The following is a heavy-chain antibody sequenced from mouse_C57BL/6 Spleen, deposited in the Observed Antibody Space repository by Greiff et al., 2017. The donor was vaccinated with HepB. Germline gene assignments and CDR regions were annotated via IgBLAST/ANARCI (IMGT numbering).Heavy chain of an antibody. V-gene: IGHV2-2*01. Sequence: VKLKQSGPGLVQPSQSLSITCTVSGFSLTSYGVHWVRQSPGKGLEWLGVIWSGGSTDYNAAFISRLSISKDNSKSQVFFKMNSLQADDTAIYYCASRPRFAYWGQGTLVTVSA. CDR2: IWSGGST. CDR1: GFSLTSYG. J-gene: IGHJ3*01. CDR3: ASRPRFAY.